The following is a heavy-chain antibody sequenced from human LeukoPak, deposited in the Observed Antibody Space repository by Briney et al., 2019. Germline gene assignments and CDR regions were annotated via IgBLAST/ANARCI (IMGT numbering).Heavy chain of an antibody. CDR3: ARGLYYDILTGLLEGWFDP. CDR2: IYTSGST. V-gene: IGHV4-4*07. J-gene: IGHJ5*02. D-gene: IGHD3-9*01. CDR1: GGSIGSYY. Sequence: SETLSLTCTVSGGSIGSYYWSWIRQPAGKGLEWIGRIYTSGSTNYNPSLKSRVTMSVDTSKNQFSLKLSSVTAADTAVYYCARGLYYDILTGLLEGWFDPWGQGTLVTVSS.